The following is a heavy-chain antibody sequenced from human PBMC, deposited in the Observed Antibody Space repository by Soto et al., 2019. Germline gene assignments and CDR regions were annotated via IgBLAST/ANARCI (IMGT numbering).Heavy chain of an antibody. Sequence: ASVKVSCKASGYTFTGYYMHWVRQAPGQGLEWMGWINPNSGGTNYAQKIQGWVTMTRDTSISTAYMELSRLRSDDTAVYYCARPEEMATIIYYGMDVWGKGTRVTVP. CDR1: GYTFTGYY. CDR2: INPNSGGT. V-gene: IGHV1-2*04. D-gene: IGHD5-12*01. J-gene: IGHJ6*04. CDR3: ARPEEMATIIYYGMDV.